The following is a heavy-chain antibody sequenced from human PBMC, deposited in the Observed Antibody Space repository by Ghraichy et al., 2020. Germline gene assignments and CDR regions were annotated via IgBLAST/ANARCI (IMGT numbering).Heavy chain of an antibody. V-gene: IGHV1-18*04. CDR3: ARRPRGYSYGYWFDP. D-gene: IGHD5-18*01. CDR1: GYTFTSYG. CDR2: ISAYNGNT. J-gene: IGHJ5*02. Sequence: ASVKVSCKASGYTFTSYGISWVRQAPGQGLEWMGWISAYNGNTNYAQKLQGRVTMTTDTSTSTAYMELRSLRSDDTAVYYCARRPRGYSYGYWFDPWGQGTLVTVSS.